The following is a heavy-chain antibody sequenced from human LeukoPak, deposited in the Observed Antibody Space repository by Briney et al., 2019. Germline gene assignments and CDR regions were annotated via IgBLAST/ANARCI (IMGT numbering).Heavy chain of an antibody. CDR1: GYTLTELS. CDR3: ATGRTTIFGVVTYFDY. J-gene: IGHJ4*02. V-gene: IGHV1-24*01. Sequence: ASVKVSCKVSGYTLTELSMYWVRQAPGKGLEWMGGFDPEDGETIYAQKFQGRVTMTEDTSTDTAYMELSSLRSEDTAVYYCATGRTTIFGVVTYFDYWGQGTLVTVSS. CDR2: FDPEDGET. D-gene: IGHD3-3*01.